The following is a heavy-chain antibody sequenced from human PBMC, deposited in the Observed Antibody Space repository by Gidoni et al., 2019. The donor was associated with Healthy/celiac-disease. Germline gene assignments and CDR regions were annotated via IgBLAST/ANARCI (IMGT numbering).Heavy chain of an antibody. CDR2: INHSGST. D-gene: IGHD6-19*01. CDR3: ARAHRFGWLALYYFDY. V-gene: IGHV4-34*01. CDR1: GGSFSGYY. J-gene: IGHJ4*02. Sequence: QVQLQQWGAGLLKPSETLSLTCAVSGGSFSGYYWSWIRQPPGQGLEWIGEINHSGSTNYNPSLKSRVTISVDTSKNQFSLKLSSVTAADTAVYYCARAHRFGWLALYYFDYWGQGTLVTVSS.